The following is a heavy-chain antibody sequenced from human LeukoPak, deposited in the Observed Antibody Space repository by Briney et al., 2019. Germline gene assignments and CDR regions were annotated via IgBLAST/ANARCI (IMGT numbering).Heavy chain of an antibody. CDR2: IFYSGTT. J-gene: IGHJ4*02. Sequence: SETPSLTCTVSGGSISSSSYYWGWIRQPPGKGLEFIGYIFYSGTTNFNPSLKSRVTLSVDTSKNQFSLRLNSVTAADTAVYYCARGGSAAKYYFDSWGQGTLVTVSS. D-gene: IGHD6-13*01. CDR3: ARGGSAAKYYFDS. V-gene: IGHV4-61*05. CDR1: GGSISSSSYY.